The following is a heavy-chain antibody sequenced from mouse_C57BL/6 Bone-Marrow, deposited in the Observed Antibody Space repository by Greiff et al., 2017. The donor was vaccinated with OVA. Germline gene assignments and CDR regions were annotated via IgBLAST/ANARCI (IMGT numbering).Heavy chain of an antibody. CDR1: GFTFSSYG. V-gene: IGHV5-6*01. D-gene: IGHD2-2*01. CDR2: ISSGGSYT. J-gene: IGHJ4*01. CDR3: ARRGVTKAMDY. Sequence: EVQLQQSGGDLVKPGGSLKLSCAASGFTFSSYGMSWVRQTPDKRLEWVATISSGGSYTYYPDSVKGRFTISRDHTKNTLYLQMSSLKSEDTAMYYCARRGVTKAMDYWGQGTSVTVSS.